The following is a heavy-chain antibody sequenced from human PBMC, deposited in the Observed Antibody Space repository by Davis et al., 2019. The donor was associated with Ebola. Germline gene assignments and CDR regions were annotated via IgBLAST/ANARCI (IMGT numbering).Heavy chain of an antibody. CDR3: ARGRGAVAGYFDY. J-gene: IGHJ4*02. D-gene: IGHD6-19*01. V-gene: IGHV4-34*01. CDR2: INHSGST. Sequence: PSETLSLTCAVYGGSFSGYYWTWIRQPPGKGLEWIGEINHSGSTNNNPSLKSRVTISLDTSKKQFSLNLSSVTAADTAVYYCARGRGAVAGYFDYWGQGTPVTVSS. CDR1: GGSFSGYY.